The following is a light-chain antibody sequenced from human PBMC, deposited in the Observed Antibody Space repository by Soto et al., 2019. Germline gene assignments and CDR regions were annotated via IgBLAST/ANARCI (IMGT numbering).Light chain of an antibody. Sequence: DIQMSQSPSTLSASAGDRVTITCRASQSISTLLAWYQQKPGKVPKLLIYTASSLKSGVPSRFSGSGSGTEFTLTISSLQPDDFATYYCQQYKSYPLTFGGGTKVEIK. CDR3: QQYKSYPLT. CDR1: QSISTL. V-gene: IGKV1-5*03. CDR2: TAS. J-gene: IGKJ4*02.